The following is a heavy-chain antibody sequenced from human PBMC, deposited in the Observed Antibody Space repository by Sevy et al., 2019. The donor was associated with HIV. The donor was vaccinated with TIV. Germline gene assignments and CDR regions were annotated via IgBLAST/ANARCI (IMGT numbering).Heavy chain of an antibody. J-gene: IGHJ4*02. D-gene: IGHD6-6*01. V-gene: IGHV4-39*01. CDR1: GGSISSSSYY. Sequence: SETLSLTCTVSGGSISSSSYYWGWIRQPPGKGLEWIGNIYYSGSTFYNPSLKSRVTISVDTSKNQFSLKLGSVTAADTAVYYCARRGSSSPIDYWGQGTLVTVSS. CDR2: IYYSGST. CDR3: ARRGSSSPIDY.